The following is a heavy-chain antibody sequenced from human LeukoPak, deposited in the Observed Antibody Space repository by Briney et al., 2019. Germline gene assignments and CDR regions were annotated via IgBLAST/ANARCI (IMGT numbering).Heavy chain of an antibody. CDR1: GGSISSYY. Sequence: SETLSLTCTVSGGSISSYYWSWIRQPPGKGLEWIGYIYYSRSTNYNPSLKSRVTISVDTSKNQFSLKLSSVTAADTAVYYCARDPSYGDDAFDIWGQGTMVTVSS. J-gene: IGHJ3*02. V-gene: IGHV4-59*01. D-gene: IGHD4-17*01. CDR3: ARDPSYGDDAFDI. CDR2: IYYSRST.